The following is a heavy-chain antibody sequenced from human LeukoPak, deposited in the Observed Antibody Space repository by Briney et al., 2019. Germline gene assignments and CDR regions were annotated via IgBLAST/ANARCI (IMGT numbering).Heavy chain of an antibody. D-gene: IGHD3-10*01. Sequence: ESGPTLVNPTQTLTLTCTFSGSSLSTSGVGVGWIRQPPGKALEWLALIYWDDDKRYSPSLKSRLTITKDTSKNQVVLTMTNMDPVDTATYYCAHRPPRITMVRGVILSAPYFDYWGQGTLVTVSS. CDR3: AHRPPRITMVRGVILSAPYFDY. J-gene: IGHJ4*02. V-gene: IGHV2-5*02. CDR1: GSSLSTSGVG. CDR2: IYWDDDK.